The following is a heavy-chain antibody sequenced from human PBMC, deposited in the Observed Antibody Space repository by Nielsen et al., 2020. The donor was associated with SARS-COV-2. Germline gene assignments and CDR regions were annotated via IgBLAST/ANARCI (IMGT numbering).Heavy chain of an antibody. CDR2: IYPYDSET. CDR3: ARLGYGDFGGADY. D-gene: IGHD4-17*01. J-gene: IGHJ4*02. CDR1: GFSFTSYW. V-gene: IGHV5-51*01. Sequence: GESLKISCKGSGFSFTSYWIGWVRQMPGKGLEWVGIIYPYDSETRYSPSFQGQVTISADKSISTAYLQWSSLKASDTAIYYCARLGYGDFGGADYWGQGTLVTVSS.